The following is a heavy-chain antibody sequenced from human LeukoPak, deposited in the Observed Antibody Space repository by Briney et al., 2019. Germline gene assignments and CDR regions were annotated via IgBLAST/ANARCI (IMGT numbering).Heavy chain of an antibody. D-gene: IGHD3-22*01. Sequence: GASVKVSCKASGYTLTGYYMHWVRQAPGQGLEWMGWINANSGDTKYAQKFQDRVTMTRDTSISTAYMEPSRLRSDDTAMYYCAREISGYSDYWGQGTLVTVSS. J-gene: IGHJ4*02. CDR3: AREISGYSDY. CDR1: GYTLTGYY. CDR2: INANSGDT. V-gene: IGHV1-2*02.